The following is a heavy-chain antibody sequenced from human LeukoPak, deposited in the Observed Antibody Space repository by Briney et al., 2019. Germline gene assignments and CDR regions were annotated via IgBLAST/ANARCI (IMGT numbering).Heavy chain of an antibody. Sequence: SVKVSCKASGGTFSSYAISWVRQAPGQGLEWMGGIIPIFGTANYAQKFQGRVTITTDESTSTAYMGLSSLRSEDTAVYYCARVRQMATIMFRPHYYMDVWGKGTTVTVSS. D-gene: IGHD5-24*01. CDR2: IIPIFGTA. CDR1: GGTFSSYA. V-gene: IGHV1-69*05. J-gene: IGHJ6*03. CDR3: ARVRQMATIMFRPHYYMDV.